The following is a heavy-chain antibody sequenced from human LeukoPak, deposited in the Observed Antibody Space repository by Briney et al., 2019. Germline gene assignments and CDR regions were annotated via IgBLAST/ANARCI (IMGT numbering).Heavy chain of an antibody. V-gene: IGHV4-59*08. CDR2: IYYSGST. CDR3: ARLRYSYGPDYFDY. CDR1: GGSISSYY. J-gene: IGHJ4*02. D-gene: IGHD5-18*01. Sequence: SETLSLTCTVSGGSISSYYWSWIRQPPGKGLEWIGYIYYSGSTNYNPSLKSRVTISVDTSKNQFSLKLSSVTAADRAVYYCARLRYSYGPDYFDYWGQGTLVTVSS.